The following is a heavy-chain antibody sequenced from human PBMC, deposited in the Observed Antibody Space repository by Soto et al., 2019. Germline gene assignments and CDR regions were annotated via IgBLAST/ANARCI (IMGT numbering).Heavy chain of an antibody. J-gene: IGHJ1*01. CDR3: ARESMGAKGTEH. V-gene: IGHV1-69*17. Sequence: QVQLVQSGAEVKRPGSSVKVSCESSGDTFNSYLISWVRQAPGQGLEWMGGIIPIIRVTHYAQRFQGRVTIRAHSPNDTAYVAFTNLGFEDKVLYDSARESMGAKGTEHRGHGVLVTISS. D-gene: IGHD2-21*02. CDR2: IIPIIRVT. CDR1: GDTFNSYL.